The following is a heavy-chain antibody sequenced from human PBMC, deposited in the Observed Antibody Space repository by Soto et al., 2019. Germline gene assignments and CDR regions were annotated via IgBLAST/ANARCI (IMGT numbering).Heavy chain of an antibody. Sequence: GGSLRLSCAASGFTFSNAWMSWVRQAPGKGLEWVGRIKSKTDGGTTDYAAPVKGRFTISRDDSKNTLYLQMNSLKTEDTAVYYCTTTQTAARVPGVYYYYYMDVWGKGTTVTVSS. V-gene: IGHV3-15*01. J-gene: IGHJ6*03. CDR1: GFTFSNAW. CDR2: IKSKTDGGTT. CDR3: TTTQTAARVPGVYYYYYMDV. D-gene: IGHD2-2*01.